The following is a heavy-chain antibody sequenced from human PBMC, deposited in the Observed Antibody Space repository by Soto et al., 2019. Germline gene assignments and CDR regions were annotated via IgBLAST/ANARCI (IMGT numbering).Heavy chain of an antibody. D-gene: IGHD1-1*01. J-gene: IGHJ3*02. CDR1: GGFVSSGSYY. CDR2: MSHSGGT. V-gene: IGHV4-61*01. Sequence: SETLSLTCAVYGGFVSSGSYYWSWIRPPPGKGLEWIGEMSHSGGTHFNPSLKSRVTISVDTSKNQFSLKMSSVTAADTALYYCARVERGTATTVVDAFDIWGPGTMVTVS. CDR3: ARVERGTATTVVDAFDI.